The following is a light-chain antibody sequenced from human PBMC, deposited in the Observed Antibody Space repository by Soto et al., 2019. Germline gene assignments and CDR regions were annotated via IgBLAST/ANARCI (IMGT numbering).Light chain of an antibody. CDR2: DTS. J-gene: IGKJ5*01. V-gene: IGKV3-11*01. CDR3: QQRSSWPIT. Sequence: EVVLTPSPATLSLAPGERATLSARASQFLSSYLAWYQQKPGQPPRLLIYDTSNRATGIPARFSGSRSGTDFTLTISNLEPEDFGVYYCQQRSSWPITFGQGTRLEIK. CDR1: QFLSSY.